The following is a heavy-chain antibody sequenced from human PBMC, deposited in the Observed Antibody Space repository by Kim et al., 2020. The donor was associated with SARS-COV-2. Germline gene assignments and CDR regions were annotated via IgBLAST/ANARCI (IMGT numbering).Heavy chain of an antibody. V-gene: IGHV4-61*01. CDR3: ARDVTT. Sequence: SETLSLTCTVSGGSVSSGSYYWSWIRQPPGKGLEWIGYIYYSGSTNYNPSLKSRVTISVDTSKNQFSLKLSSVTAADTAVYYCARDVTTWGQGTLVTVSS. CDR1: GGSVSSGSYY. D-gene: IGHD4-17*01. J-gene: IGHJ4*02. CDR2: IYYSGST.